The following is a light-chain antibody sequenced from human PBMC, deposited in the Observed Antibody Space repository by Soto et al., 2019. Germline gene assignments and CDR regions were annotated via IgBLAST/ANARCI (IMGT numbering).Light chain of an antibody. CDR1: QSLLHSNGYNY. V-gene: IGKV2-28*01. CDR2: LGS. CDR3: MQALQISWT. J-gene: IGKJ1*01. Sequence: DIVMTQSPLSLPVTPGEPASISCRSSQSLLHSNGYNYLDWYLQKPGQSPQLLIYLGSNRASGVHERFSGSGSGTDFTLKISRGEAEDVGVYYCMQALQISWTFGQRTKVEIK.